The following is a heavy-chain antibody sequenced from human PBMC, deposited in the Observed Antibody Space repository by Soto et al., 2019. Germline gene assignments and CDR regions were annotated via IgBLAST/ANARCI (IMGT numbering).Heavy chain of an antibody. CDR2: IIPILGIA. Sequence: SVKVSCKASGGTFSSYTISWVRQAPGQGLEWMGRIIPILGIANYAQEFQGRVTITADKSTSTAYMELSSLRSEDTAVYYCARAPTCSSTSCYAETAHFQHWGQGTLVTVSS. CDR3: ARAPTCSSTSCYAETAHFQH. J-gene: IGHJ1*01. D-gene: IGHD2-2*01. CDR1: GGTFSSYT. V-gene: IGHV1-69*02.